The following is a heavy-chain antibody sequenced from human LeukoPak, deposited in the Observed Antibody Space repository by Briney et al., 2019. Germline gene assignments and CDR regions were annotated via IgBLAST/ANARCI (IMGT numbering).Heavy chain of an antibody. CDR1: GFTFSSYE. J-gene: IGHJ5*02. Sequence: GGSLRLSCAASGFTFSSYEMNWVRQAPGKGLEWVSSISSSSSYIYYADSVKGRFTISRDNAKNSLYLQMNSLRAEDTAVYYCARDVRSSWINWFDPWGQGTLVTVSS. D-gene: IGHD6-13*01. V-gene: IGHV3-21*01. CDR3: ARDVRSSWINWFDP. CDR2: ISSSSSYI.